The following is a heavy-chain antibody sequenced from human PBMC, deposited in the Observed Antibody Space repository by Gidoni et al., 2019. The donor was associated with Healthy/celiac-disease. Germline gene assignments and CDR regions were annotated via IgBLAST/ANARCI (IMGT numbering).Heavy chain of an antibody. CDR2: LYPGDSDT. D-gene: IGHD3-22*01. V-gene: IGHV5-51*01. J-gene: IGHJ3*02. CDR1: GYSFTSYW. CDR3: ARRDSSGPLGAFDI. Sequence: EEQLVQSGAEVRKPGESLKISCKGSGYSFTSYWIGWVRQMPGKGLEGMGILYPGDSDTRSSPSFQGQVIISADKSISTAYLQWSSLKASDTAMYYCARRDSSGPLGAFDIWGQGTMVAVSS.